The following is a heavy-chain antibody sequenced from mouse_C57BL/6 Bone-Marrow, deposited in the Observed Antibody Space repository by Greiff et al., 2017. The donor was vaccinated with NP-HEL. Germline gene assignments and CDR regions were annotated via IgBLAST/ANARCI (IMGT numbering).Heavy chain of an antibody. J-gene: IGHJ3*01. CDR3: ARPGGAY. D-gene: IGHD1-1*02. CDR1: GFTFSDYG. V-gene: IGHV5-17*01. CDR2: ISSGSSTI. Sequence: EVKLVESGGGLVKPGGSLKLSCAASGFTFSDYGMHWVRQAPEKGLEWVAYISSGSSTIYYAETVKGRFTISRDNAKNTLFLQMTSLRSEDTAMYYCARPGGAYWGQGTLVTVSA.